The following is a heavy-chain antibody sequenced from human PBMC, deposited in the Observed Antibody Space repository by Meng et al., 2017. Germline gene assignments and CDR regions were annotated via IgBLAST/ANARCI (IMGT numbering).Heavy chain of an antibody. V-gene: IGHV1-69*13. J-gene: IGHJ5*02. CDR2: IIPIFGTA. CDR3: ARLADYYDSSSYYKGLFGHWFDP. D-gene: IGHD3-22*01. Sequence: SVKVSCKASGGTFSSYAISWVRQAPGQGLEWMGGIIPIFGTANYAQKFQGRVTITADEATSTAYMELSSLRSEDTPVYYCARLADYYDSSSYYKGLFGHWFDPWGQGTLVTVSS. CDR1: GGTFSSYA.